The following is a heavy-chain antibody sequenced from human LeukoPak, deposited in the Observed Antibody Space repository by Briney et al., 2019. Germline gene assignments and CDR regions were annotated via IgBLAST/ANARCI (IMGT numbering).Heavy chain of an antibody. J-gene: IGHJ4*02. Sequence: ASVKVSCKASGYTFTSYDINWVRQATGQGLEWMGWMNPNSGNTGYAQKFQGRVTMTRNTSISTAYMELSSLRFDDTAVYYCARDRRDYYDGMGDYWGQGTLVTVSS. D-gene: IGHD3-22*01. CDR2: MNPNSGNT. CDR1: GYTFTSYD. CDR3: ARDRRDYYDGMGDY. V-gene: IGHV1-8*01.